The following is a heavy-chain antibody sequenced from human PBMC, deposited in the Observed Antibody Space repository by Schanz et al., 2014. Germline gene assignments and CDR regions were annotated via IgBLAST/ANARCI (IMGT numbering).Heavy chain of an antibody. D-gene: IGHD5-12*01. CDR3: AKELNRRGGQTNFYYYYGMDV. CDR2: IYYNGTNK. CDR1: GFNFSNYD. J-gene: IGHJ6*02. Sequence: QVQLVESGGGVVQPGRSLRLSCAASGFNFSNYDIHWVRQAPGKGLEWVALIYYNGTNKYYADSVKGRLTISRDNSQNTLYLQMNTLRTEDTAVYYCAKELNRRGGQTNFYYYYGMDVWGQGTTVTGSS. V-gene: IGHV3-30*18.